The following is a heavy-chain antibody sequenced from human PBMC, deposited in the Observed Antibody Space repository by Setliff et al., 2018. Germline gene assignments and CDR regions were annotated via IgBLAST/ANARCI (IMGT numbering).Heavy chain of an antibody. Sequence: SETLSLTCTVYGGSFSDYYWGWIRQPPGKGLEWIAEINHSGSTNYNPSLKSRVTISVDTSRNQFSLMLTSVTAADTAVYYCARAAYSGYDFDYWGQGTLVTVSS. D-gene: IGHD5-12*01. V-gene: IGHV4-34*01. CDR3: ARAAYSGYDFDY. J-gene: IGHJ4*02. CDR2: INHSGST. CDR1: GGSFSDYY.